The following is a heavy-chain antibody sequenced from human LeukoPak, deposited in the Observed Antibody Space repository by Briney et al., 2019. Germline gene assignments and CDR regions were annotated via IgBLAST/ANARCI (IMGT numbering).Heavy chain of an antibody. CDR2: ISYDGSNK. CDR1: GFTFSSYA. J-gene: IGHJ4*02. D-gene: IGHD6-6*01. CDR3: ARGSPDSSSSVDFDY. V-gene: IGHV3-30*04. Sequence: GGSLRLSCAASGFTFSSYAMHWVRQAPGKGLEGVAVISYDGSNKYYADSVKGRFTISRDNAKNTLYLQMSSLRVEDTAVYYCARGSPDSSSSVDFDYWGQGTLVTVSS.